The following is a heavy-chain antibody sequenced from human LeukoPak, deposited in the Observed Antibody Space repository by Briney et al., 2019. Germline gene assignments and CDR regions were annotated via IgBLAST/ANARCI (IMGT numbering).Heavy chain of an antibody. CDR2: MNPNSGNT. D-gene: IGHD6-6*01. Sequence: ASVKVSCKASGYTFTSYDINWVRQATGQGLEWMGWMNPNSGNTGYAQKFQGRVTMTRNTSISTAYMELSSLRSEDTAVYYCARGGAARRYYYYGMDVWGQGTTVTASS. CDR1: GYTFTSYD. V-gene: IGHV1-8*01. CDR3: ARGGAARRYYYYGMDV. J-gene: IGHJ6*02.